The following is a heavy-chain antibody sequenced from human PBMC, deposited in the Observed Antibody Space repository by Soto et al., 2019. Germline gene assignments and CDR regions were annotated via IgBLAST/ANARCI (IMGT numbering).Heavy chain of an antibody. CDR1: GFTFSSYS. CDR3: AGGRGGVLMVYAIDY. J-gene: IGHJ4*02. V-gene: IGHV3-21*01. CDR2: ISSSSSYI. D-gene: IGHD2-8*01. Sequence: GGSLRLSCAASGFTFSSYSMNWVRQAPGKGLEWVSSISSSSSYIYYADSVKGRFTISRDNAKNSLYLQMNSLRAEDTALYYCAGGRGGVLMVYAIDYWGQGTLVTVSS.